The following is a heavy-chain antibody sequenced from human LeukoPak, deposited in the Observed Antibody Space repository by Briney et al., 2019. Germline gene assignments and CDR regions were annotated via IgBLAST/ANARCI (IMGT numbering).Heavy chain of an antibody. CDR3: ARVLPYGQSHGMDV. V-gene: IGHV3-53*01. J-gene: IGHJ6*02. D-gene: IGHD2-8*01. Sequence: GGSLRLSCAASGFTVSSNYMSWVRQAPGKGLEWVSVIYSGGSTYYADSAKGRFTISRDNSENTLYLQMNSLRAEDTAVYYCARVLPYGQSHGMDVWGQGTTGTVSS. CDR2: IYSGGST. CDR1: GFTVSSNY.